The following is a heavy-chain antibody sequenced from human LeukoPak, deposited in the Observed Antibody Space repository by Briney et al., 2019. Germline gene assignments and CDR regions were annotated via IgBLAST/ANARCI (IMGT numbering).Heavy chain of an antibody. CDR2: IYTSGST. V-gene: IGHV4-4*07. CDR3: ARESTRIDFDY. CDR1: GGSISSYY. D-gene: IGHD1-1*01. Sequence: SETLSLTCSVSGGSISSYYWSWIRQPAGKGLEWIGRIYTSGSTNYDPSLKSRVTMSVDTPKNQFSLKLSSVTAADTAWYYCARESTRIDFDYWGQGTLVTVSS. J-gene: IGHJ4*02.